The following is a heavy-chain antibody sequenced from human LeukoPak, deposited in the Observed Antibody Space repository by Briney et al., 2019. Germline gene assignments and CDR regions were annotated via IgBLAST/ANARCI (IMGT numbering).Heavy chain of an antibody. CDR1: GFTFSSYG. D-gene: IGHD2-21*02. J-gene: IGHJ4*02. V-gene: IGHV3-33*01. CDR2: IWYDGSNK. Sequence: PGGSLRLSCAASGFTFSSYGMHWVRQAPGKGLEWVAVIWYDGSNKYYADSVKGRFTISRDNSKNTLYLQMNSLRAEDTAVYYCARGHTVVVTPADYWGQGTLVTVSS. CDR3: ARGHTVVVTPADY.